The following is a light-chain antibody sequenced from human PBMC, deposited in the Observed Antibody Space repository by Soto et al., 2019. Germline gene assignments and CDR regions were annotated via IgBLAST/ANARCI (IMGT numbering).Light chain of an antibody. V-gene: IGKV3-20*01. J-gene: IGKJ5*01. Sequence: SPVTLSLSPGERATLSCRASQSVSSSYLAWYQQKPGQAPRLLIYGASSRATGIPDRFSGSGSGTDFTLTISRLEPEDFAVYYCQQYGSSAITFGQGTRLEIK. CDR2: GAS. CDR3: QQYGSSAIT. CDR1: QSVSSSY.